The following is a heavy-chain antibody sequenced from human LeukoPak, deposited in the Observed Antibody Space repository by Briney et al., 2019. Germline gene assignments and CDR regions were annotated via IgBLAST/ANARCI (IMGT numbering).Heavy chain of an antibody. D-gene: IGHD5-18*01. CDR3: ARARGYSYGRIDY. V-gene: IGHV4-34*01. Sequence: SETLSLTCAVYGGSFSDYYWSWIRQPPGKGLEWIGEINHSGSTNYNQSLKSRVTISVDTSKNQFSLKLSSVTAADTAVYYCARARGYSYGRIDYWGQGTLVTVSS. CDR2: INHSGST. CDR1: GGSFSDYY. J-gene: IGHJ4*02.